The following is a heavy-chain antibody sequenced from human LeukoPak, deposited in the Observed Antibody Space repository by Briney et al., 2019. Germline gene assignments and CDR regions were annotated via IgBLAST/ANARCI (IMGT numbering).Heavy chain of an antibody. Sequence: PGGSLRLSCAASGSTLSSNSMNWFRRAPGKGLEWVSSISSSSSYIYYADSVKGRFTISRDNAKNSLYLQMNSLRAEDTAVYYCARGGYSSSPTAFDYWGQGTLVTVSS. J-gene: IGHJ4*02. D-gene: IGHD6-6*01. CDR1: GSTLSSNS. CDR2: ISSSSSYI. CDR3: ARGGYSSSPTAFDY. V-gene: IGHV3-21*01.